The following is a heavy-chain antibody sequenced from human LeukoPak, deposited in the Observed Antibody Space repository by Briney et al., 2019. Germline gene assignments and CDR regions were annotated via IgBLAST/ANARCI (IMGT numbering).Heavy chain of an antibody. D-gene: IGHD6-25*01. CDR3: AKDLGPAAGLSPIN. CDR2: ISYDGGNE. J-gene: IGHJ4*02. CDR1: AFTFSNSW. V-gene: IGHV3-30*18. Sequence: GGSLRLSCAASAFTFSNSWMHWVRQAPGKGLEWVAAISYDGGNENYANSVRGRFTISRDNPKTTLYLQMNRLTTDDTGVYYCAKDLGPAAGLSPINWGQGTLVTVSS.